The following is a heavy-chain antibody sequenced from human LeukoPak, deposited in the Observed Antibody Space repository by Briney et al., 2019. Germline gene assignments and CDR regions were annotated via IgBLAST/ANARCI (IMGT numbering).Heavy chain of an antibody. V-gene: IGHV4-39*01. CDR1: GGTISSTSYY. J-gene: IGHJ5*02. D-gene: IGHD2-15*01. CDR3: ARQQCNGGSCYSRAIWFDP. Sequence: LETLSLTCNVSGGTISSTSYYWGWIRQPPGKGLEWIGSIYYSGTTYYSPSLKSRVTISVHTSKNQFSLKLSSVTAADTAVYYCARQQCNGGSCYSRAIWFDPWGQGTLGTVSS. CDR2: IYYSGTT.